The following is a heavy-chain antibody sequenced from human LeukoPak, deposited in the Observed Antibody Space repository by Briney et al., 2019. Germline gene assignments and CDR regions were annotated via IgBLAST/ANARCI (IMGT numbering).Heavy chain of an antibody. CDR1: GFSFKTYS. CDR2: IGSSSSTT. Sequence: PGGSLRLSCAAFGFSFKTYSMNWVRQAPGKGVEWVSYIGSSSSTTDYADSVKGRFIISRDNSKNTLYLQMNSLRAEDTAVYYCARGAMYDSPYSYWYFDLWGRGTLVTVSS. D-gene: IGHD3-22*01. V-gene: IGHV3-48*01. CDR3: ARGAMYDSPYSYWYFDL. J-gene: IGHJ2*01.